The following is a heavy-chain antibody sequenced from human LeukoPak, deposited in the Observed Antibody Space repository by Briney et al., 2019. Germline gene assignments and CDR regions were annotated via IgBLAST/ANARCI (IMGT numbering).Heavy chain of an antibody. J-gene: IGHJ6*02. V-gene: IGHV4-39*01. Sequence: ASETLSLTCTVSGGSISSSSSYWGWIRQPPRKGLEWIGSIYYSGSTYYNPSLKSRVTISVDTSKNQFSLKLSSVTAADTAVYYCASPYVVRAYGMDVWGQGTTVTVSS. CDR3: ASPYVVRAYGMDV. CDR2: IYYSGST. CDR1: GGSISSSSSY. D-gene: IGHD3-10*01.